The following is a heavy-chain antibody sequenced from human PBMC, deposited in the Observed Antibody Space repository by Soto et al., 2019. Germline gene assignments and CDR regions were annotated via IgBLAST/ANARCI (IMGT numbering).Heavy chain of an antibody. CDR2: ISSSGSTT. J-gene: IGHJ4*02. Sequence: EVQLVESGGGLVQPGGSLRLSCGASGFTFSNFHMNWFPQAPGKGLEWVSYISSSGSTTYYADSVKGRFIISRDNARNSLFLQMSSLRDEDTAVYYCARDAFDYDTTGYHSDYWGQGTLVTVSS. V-gene: IGHV3-48*02. CDR1: GFTFSNFH. D-gene: IGHD3-22*01. CDR3: ARDAFDYDTTGYHSDY.